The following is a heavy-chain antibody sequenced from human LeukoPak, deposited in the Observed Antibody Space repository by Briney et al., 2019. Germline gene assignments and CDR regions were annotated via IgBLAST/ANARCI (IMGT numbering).Heavy chain of an antibody. V-gene: IGHV1-3*01. J-gene: IGHJ4*02. CDR2: INAGNGNT. D-gene: IGHD3-3*01. CDR3: ARSEVLRFLEWLLFDY. CDR1: GYTFTIYA. Sequence: ASVKVSCKASGYTFTIYAMHWVRQAPGQRLEWMGWINAGNGNTKYSQKFQGRVTITRDTSASTAYMELSSLRSEDTAVYYCARSEVLRFLEWLLFDYWGQGTLVTVSS.